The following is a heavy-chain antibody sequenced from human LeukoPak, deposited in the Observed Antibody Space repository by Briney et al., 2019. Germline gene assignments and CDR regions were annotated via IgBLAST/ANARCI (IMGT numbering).Heavy chain of an antibody. Sequence: PSQTLSLTCTVSGGSISGDYYWRWICQPPGKGLEWIGYIYYSGSTYYHPSLKSRVTISVDTSKNQFSLKLSSVTAADTAVYYCARDRGWLHYYDNSGYHFDYWGQGTLVTVSS. V-gene: IGHV4-30-4*01. CDR2: IYYSGST. CDR3: ARDRGWLHYYDNSGYHFDY. J-gene: IGHJ4*02. D-gene: IGHD3-22*01. CDR1: GGSISGDYY.